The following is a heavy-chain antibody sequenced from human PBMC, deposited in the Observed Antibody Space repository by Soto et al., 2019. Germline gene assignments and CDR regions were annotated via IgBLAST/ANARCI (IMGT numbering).Heavy chain of an antibody. CDR3: ARLGGYYQAFDS. V-gene: IGHV4-59*08. CDR2: IYYTGTT. J-gene: IGHJ4*02. CDR1: GGSIRDCY. D-gene: IGHD3-22*01. Sequence: SETLSLTCTVSGGSIRDCYWGWIRQSPGKGLEWIGYIYYTGTTKYNPSLKSRVTISVDSSKNQFSLKLDSVTAADTAVYYCARLGGYYQAFDSWGQGTLVTV.